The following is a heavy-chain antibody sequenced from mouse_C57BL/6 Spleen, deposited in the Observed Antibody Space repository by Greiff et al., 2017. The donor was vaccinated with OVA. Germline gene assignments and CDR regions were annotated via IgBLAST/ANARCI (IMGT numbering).Heavy chain of an antibody. Sequence: VQGVESGAELARPGASVKLSCKASGYTFTSYGISWVKQRTGQGLEWIGEIYPRSGNTYYNEKFKGKATLTADKSSSTAYMELRSLTSEDSAVYFCARLGDYDYFDYWGQGTTLTVSS. J-gene: IGHJ2*01. D-gene: IGHD2-4*01. CDR2: IYPRSGNT. CDR3: ARLGDYDYFDY. V-gene: IGHV1-81*01. CDR1: GYTFTSYG.